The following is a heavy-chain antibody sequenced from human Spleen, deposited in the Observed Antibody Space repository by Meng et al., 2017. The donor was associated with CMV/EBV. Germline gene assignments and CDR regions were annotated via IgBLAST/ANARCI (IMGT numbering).Heavy chain of an antibody. Sequence: GSLRLSCDVSGGSFSAYYWSWIRQTPDKGLEWIGEINHSGSTIYSPSLKSRVTISVDTSMNQFSLKLSSVTAADTAVYYCARGGYYDSSGYIFDYWGQGTLVTVSS. J-gene: IGHJ4*02. CDR3: ARGGYYDSSGYIFDY. V-gene: IGHV4-34*01. D-gene: IGHD3-22*01. CDR1: GGSFSAYY. CDR2: INHSGST.